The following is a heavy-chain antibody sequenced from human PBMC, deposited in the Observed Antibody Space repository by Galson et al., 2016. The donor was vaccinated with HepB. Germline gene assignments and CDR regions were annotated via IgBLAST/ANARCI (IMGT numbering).Heavy chain of an antibody. J-gene: IGHJ4*02. Sequence: SVKVSCKASGYTFTNYGITWVRQAPGQGLEWMGWISPYNGDTNFAQKFQGRVTMTTDTSTSTVYMELRSLRYDNTAVYFCARVGPRGSYDYWGQGTLVTVSS. D-gene: IGHD3-10*01. CDR3: ARVGPRGSYDY. CDR2: ISPYNGDT. V-gene: IGHV1-18*01. CDR1: GYTFTNYG.